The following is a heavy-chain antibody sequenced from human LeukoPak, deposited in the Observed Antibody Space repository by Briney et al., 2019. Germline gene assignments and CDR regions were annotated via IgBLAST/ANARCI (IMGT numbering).Heavy chain of an antibody. CDR1: GYTFTDYY. D-gene: IGHD5-18*01. V-gene: IGHV1-2*02. CDR2: ISPNSGGS. Sequence: ASVKVSCKASGYTFTDYYIHWVRQAPGQGLEWMGWISPNSGGSNYAQKFQGRVTMTRDTSINTAYMELSRLRSDDAAVYFCARGSSRGYTYAFDYWGQGTLVSVSS. CDR3: ARGSSRGYTYAFDY. J-gene: IGHJ4*02.